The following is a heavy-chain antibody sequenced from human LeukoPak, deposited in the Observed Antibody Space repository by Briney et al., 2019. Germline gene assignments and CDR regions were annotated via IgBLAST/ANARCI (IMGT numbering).Heavy chain of an antibody. CDR1: GYTFTSHY. V-gene: IGHV1-46*01. Sequence: ASVKVSYKASGYTFTSHYMHWVRQAPGQGLEWMGIINPSGGSASYAQKFQGRVTMTRDTSTSTVYMELSSLRSEDTAVYYCARELGYCSGGSCYKNYFDTGAREPWSPSPQ. CDR3: ARELGYCSGGSCYKNYFDT. CDR2: INPSGGSA. D-gene: IGHD2-15*01. J-gene: IGHJ4*02.